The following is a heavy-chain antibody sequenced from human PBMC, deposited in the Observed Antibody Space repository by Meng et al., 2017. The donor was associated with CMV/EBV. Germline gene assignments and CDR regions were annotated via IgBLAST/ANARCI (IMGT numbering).Heavy chain of an antibody. CDR2: INPSGGST. CDR1: GYTFTSYY. Sequence: SCTASGYTFTSYYMPWVRQAPGQGLEWMGIINPSGGSTSYAQKFQGRVTMTRDTSTSTVYMELSSLRSEDTAVYYCARDHQLELDYWGQGTLVTVSS. V-gene: IGHV1-46*01. D-gene: IGHD1-1*01. CDR3: ARDHQLELDY. J-gene: IGHJ4*02.